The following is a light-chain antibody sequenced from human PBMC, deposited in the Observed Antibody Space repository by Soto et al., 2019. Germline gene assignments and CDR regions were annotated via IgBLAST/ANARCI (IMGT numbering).Light chain of an antibody. CDR3: QQSYSRPWT. Sequence: DIQMTQSPSSLSASVGDRVTITCQASQDISNYLNWYQHKPGKAPKLLIYAASSLQSGVPSSFSGSGSGTDFTLTISSLQPEDFATYYCQQSYSRPWTFGQGTKVDI. CDR1: QDISNY. CDR2: AAS. V-gene: IGKV1-39*01. J-gene: IGKJ1*01.